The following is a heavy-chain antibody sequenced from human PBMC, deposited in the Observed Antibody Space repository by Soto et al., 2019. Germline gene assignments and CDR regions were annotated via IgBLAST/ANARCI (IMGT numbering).Heavy chain of an antibody. Sequence: EESLKISCKGSGYSFTSYWIGCLRQMPGKGLEGMGISYPGDSDTRYSPSFQGQVTISADKSISTAYLQWSSLKASDTAMYYCATQIVVVTYDAFDIWGQGTMVTVSS. CDR3: ATQIVVVTYDAFDI. J-gene: IGHJ3*02. CDR1: GYSFTSYW. D-gene: IGHD3-22*01. CDR2: SYPGDSDT. V-gene: IGHV5-51*01.